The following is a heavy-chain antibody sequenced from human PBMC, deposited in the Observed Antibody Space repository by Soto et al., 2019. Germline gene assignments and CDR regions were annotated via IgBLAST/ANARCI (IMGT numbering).Heavy chain of an antibody. CDR2: INPKSGGT. J-gene: IGHJ6*02. V-gene: IGHV1-2*04. D-gene: IGHD2-8*01. CDR3: ARGDSTDCSNGVCSFFYNHDMDV. Sequence: RASAKVSCKASGYSFTDYHMHWVRQAPGQGLEWLGRINPKSGGTSTAQKFQGWVTMTTDTSISTASMELTRLTSDDTATYYCARGDSTDCSNGVCSFFYNHDMDVWGQGTTVTVSS. CDR1: GYSFTDYH.